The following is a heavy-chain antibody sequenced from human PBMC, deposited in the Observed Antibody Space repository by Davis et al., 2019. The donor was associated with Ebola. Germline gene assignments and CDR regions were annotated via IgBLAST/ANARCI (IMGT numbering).Heavy chain of an antibody. CDR1: GGSFSGYY. J-gene: IGHJ3*02. CDR2: INHSGST. D-gene: IGHD2-21*02. Sequence: SETLSLTCAVYGGSFSGYYWSWIRQPPGKGLEWIGEINHSGSTNYNPSLKSRVTMSVDTSKNQFSLKLSSVTAADTAVYYCARDLTRGDAFDIWGQGTMVTVSS. V-gene: IGHV4-34*01. CDR3: ARDLTRGDAFDI.